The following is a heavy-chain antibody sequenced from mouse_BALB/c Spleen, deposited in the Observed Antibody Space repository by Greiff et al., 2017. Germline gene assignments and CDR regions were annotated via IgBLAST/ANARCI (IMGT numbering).Heavy chain of an antibody. CDR2: ISSGSSTI. D-gene: IGHD2-14*01. CDR1: GFTFSSFG. V-gene: IGHV5-17*02. J-gene: IGHJ4*01. Sequence: EVQLVESGGGLVQPGGSRKLSCAASGFTFSSFGMHWVRQAPEKGLEWVAYISSGSSTIYYADTVKGRFTISRDNPKNTLFLQMTSLRSEDTAMYYCTRSYYRYDSYAMDYWGQGTSVTVSS. CDR3: TRSYYRYDSYAMDY.